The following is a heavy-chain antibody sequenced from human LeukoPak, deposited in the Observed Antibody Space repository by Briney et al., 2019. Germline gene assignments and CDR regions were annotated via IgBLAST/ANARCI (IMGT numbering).Heavy chain of an antibody. J-gene: IGHJ1*01. CDR3: AIIGTPGETEYYRL. Sequence: PGGSLRLSCVASGFSFSSYSMNWVRQAPGKGLEWLSYISSSSSTIDYADSVKGRFTISRDNAANSLYLQINSLRAEDTAIYYCAIIGTPGETEYYRLWGQGTRVTVSS. D-gene: IGHD2-21*01. CDR2: ISSSSSTI. CDR1: GFSFSSYS. V-gene: IGHV3-48*04.